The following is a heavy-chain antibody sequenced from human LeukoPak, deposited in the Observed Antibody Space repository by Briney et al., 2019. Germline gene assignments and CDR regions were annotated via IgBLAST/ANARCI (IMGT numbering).Heavy chain of an antibody. CDR3: ARDDYGDNPLDY. D-gene: IGHD4-17*01. Sequence: GGSLRLSCAASGFTFSSYSMNWVRQAPGKGLEWVSSISSSSSYIYYADSVKGRFTISRDNAKNSLYLQMNSLRAEDTAVYYCARDDYGDNPLDYWGQGTLVTVSS. V-gene: IGHV3-21*01. J-gene: IGHJ4*02. CDR1: GFTFSSYS. CDR2: ISSSSSYI.